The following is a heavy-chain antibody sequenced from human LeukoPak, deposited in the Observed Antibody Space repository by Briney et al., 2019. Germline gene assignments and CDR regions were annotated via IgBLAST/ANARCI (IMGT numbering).Heavy chain of an antibody. V-gene: IGHV3-53*01. D-gene: IGHD4-23*01. CDR2: IYSGGST. CDR3: AKDLRWGDPLGRDAFDV. Sequence: PGGSLRLSCAASGFPVSSNYMSWVRQAPGKGLEWVSVIYSGGSTYYADSVKGRFTISRDNSKNTLYLQMNSLRAEDTAVYYCAKDLRWGDPLGRDAFDVWGQGTMVTVSS. J-gene: IGHJ3*01. CDR1: GFPVSSNY.